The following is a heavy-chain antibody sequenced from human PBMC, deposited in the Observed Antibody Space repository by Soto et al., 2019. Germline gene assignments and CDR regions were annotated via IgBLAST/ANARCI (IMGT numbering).Heavy chain of an antibody. D-gene: IGHD6-6*01. J-gene: IGHJ4*02. CDR1: GYSFTTYW. V-gene: IGHV5-51*01. CDR3: ARSTTASRRAGYFDY. CDR2: IYPGDSDT. Sequence: EVQLVQSGAEVKKPGESLMISCKGSGYSFTTYWIGWVRQMPGKGLEWMGIIYPGDSDTRYSPSFQGQVTISADKSISTAYLQWSSLKAPDTAVYYCARSTTASRRAGYFDYWGQGTLVTVSS.